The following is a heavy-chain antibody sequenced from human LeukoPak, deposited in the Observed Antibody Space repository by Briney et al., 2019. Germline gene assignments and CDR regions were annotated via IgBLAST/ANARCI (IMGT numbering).Heavy chain of an antibody. CDR2: ISSSGSTI. CDR1: GFTFSSFE. Sequence: GGSLRLSCAASGFTFSSFEINWVRQAPGKGLEWISYISSSGSTIYYADSVKGRFSISRDNAKNSLYLQMNSLRAEDTAVYYCARGSGYLAYWGQRTLVTVSS. CDR3: ARGSGYLAY. V-gene: IGHV3-48*03. D-gene: IGHD3-22*01. J-gene: IGHJ4*02.